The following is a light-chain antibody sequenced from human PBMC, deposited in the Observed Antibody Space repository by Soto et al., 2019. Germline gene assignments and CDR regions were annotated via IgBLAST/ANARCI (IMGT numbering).Light chain of an antibody. CDR2: ASS. V-gene: IGKV1-6*01. CDR1: QGIRYD. J-gene: IGKJ1*01. Sequence: AIQMTQSPSSLSAPEGDRVTITCRASQGIRYDLGWYQQKPGKAPKLLIYASSSLQSGVPSRFSGSGSGTHFTLTISSLQPEDFANYYCLQDYSYPWTFGQGTKVEIK. CDR3: LQDYSYPWT.